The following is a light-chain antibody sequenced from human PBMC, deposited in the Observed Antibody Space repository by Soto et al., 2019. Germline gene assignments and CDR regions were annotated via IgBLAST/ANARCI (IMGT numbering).Light chain of an antibody. J-gene: IGKJ3*01. CDR1: QGITSY. V-gene: IGKV1-9*01. CDR3: QHYNSYSEFT. Sequence: IQLTQSPSSLSASVGDRVTITCRASQGITSYLAWYQQKPGKAPKLLIYAASTLQTGVPSRFSGSGSGTDFTLTISCLQPDDFATYYCQHYNSYSEFTFGPGTKVDIK. CDR2: AAS.